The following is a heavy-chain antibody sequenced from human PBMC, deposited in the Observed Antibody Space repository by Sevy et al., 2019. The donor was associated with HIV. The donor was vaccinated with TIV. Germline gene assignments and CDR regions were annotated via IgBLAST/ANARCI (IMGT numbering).Heavy chain of an antibody. D-gene: IGHD2-21*01. Sequence: GGSLRLSCTASGFIFGDYGMSWVRQAPGKGLEWIAFFKSKIHGGTTENAASVKGRFTISRDDSKNIVYLQMSNLKTEDTAVYYCTRCGGSQSIFDYWGQGTLVTVSS. CDR3: TRCGGSQSIFDY. CDR2: FKSKIHGGTT. J-gene: IGHJ4*02. CDR1: GFIFGDYG. V-gene: IGHV3-49*04.